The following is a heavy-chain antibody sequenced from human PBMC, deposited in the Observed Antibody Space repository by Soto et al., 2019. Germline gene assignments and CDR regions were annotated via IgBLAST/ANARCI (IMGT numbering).Heavy chain of an antibody. J-gene: IGHJ4*02. CDR1: GGSISSYY. V-gene: IGHV4-59*01. CDR3: AREGDYYDY. CDR2: IYYSGST. Sequence: SLTCTVSGGSISSYYWSWIRQPPGKGLEWIGYIYYSGSTNYNPSLKSRVTISVDTSKNQFSLKLSSVTAADTAVYYCAREGDYYDYWGQGTLVTVSS.